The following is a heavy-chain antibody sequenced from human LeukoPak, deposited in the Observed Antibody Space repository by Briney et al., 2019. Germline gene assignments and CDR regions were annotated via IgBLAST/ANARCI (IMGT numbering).Heavy chain of an antibody. Sequence: ASVKVSCKASGGTFSSYAISWVRQAPGQGLEWMGGIIPIFGTANYAQKFQGRVTITTDESTSTAYMELSSLRSEDTAVYYCARVSTGDINWFDPWGQGTLVTVSS. CDR2: IIPIFGTA. V-gene: IGHV1-69*05. J-gene: IGHJ5*02. CDR3: ARVSTGDINWFDP. CDR1: GGTFSSYA. D-gene: IGHD7-27*01.